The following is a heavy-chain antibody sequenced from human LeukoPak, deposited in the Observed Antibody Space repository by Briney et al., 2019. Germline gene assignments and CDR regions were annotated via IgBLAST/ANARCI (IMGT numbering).Heavy chain of an antibody. CDR2: ISSSSSYI. Sequence: GGSLTLSCAASGFTFSSYSMHWVRQAPGKGLEGVSSISSSSSYIYYADSVKGRFTISRDNSKNTLYLQMNSLSAEDTAVYYCVKDHIFLGMATVPSDFDYWGQGTLVTVSS. J-gene: IGHJ4*02. CDR3: VKDHIFLGMATVPSDFDY. CDR1: GFTFSSYS. V-gene: IGHV3-21*01. D-gene: IGHD5-24*01.